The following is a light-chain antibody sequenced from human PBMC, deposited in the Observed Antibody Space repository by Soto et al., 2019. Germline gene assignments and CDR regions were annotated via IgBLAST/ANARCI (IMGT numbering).Light chain of an antibody. Sequence: EIVLTQSPGTLSLSPGERATLSCRASQSVSSSFLAWYQQKPGQAPRLLIYGASSRATGIPDRFSGSGSGTDFTLTISGLEPEDFAMYYCQQSDSSPWTFGQGTKVEIK. CDR2: GAS. CDR3: QQSDSSPWT. CDR1: QSVSSSF. J-gene: IGKJ1*01. V-gene: IGKV3-20*01.